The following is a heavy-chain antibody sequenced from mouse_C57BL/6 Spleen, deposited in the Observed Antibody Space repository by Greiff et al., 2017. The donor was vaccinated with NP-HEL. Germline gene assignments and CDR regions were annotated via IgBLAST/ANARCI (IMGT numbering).Heavy chain of an antibody. J-gene: IGHJ1*03. CDR2: IDPSDSET. CDR3: ARGGVTTCFDV. CDR1: GYTFTSYW. D-gene: IGHD2-5*01. Sequence: QVQLKQPGAELVRPGSSVKLSCKASGYTFTSYWMHWVKQRPIQGLEWIGNIDPSDSETHYNQKFKDKATLTVDKSSSTAYMQLSSLTSEDSAVYYCARGGVTTCFDVWGTGTTVTVSS. V-gene: IGHV1-52*01.